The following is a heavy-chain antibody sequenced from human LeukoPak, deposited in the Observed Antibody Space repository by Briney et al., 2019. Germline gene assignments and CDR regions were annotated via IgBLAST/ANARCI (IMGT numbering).Heavy chain of an antibody. D-gene: IGHD3-10*01. V-gene: IGHV4-4*07. J-gene: IGHJ5*02. CDR1: GGSISSYY. CDR3: VRGTPYNWFDP. CDR2: IYTSGST. Sequence: SETLSLTCTVSGGSISSYYWSWIRQPAGKGLEWIRRIYTSGSTNYNPSLKSRVTMSVDTSKNQFSLKLSSVTAADTAVYYCVRGTPYNWFDPWGQGTLVTVSS.